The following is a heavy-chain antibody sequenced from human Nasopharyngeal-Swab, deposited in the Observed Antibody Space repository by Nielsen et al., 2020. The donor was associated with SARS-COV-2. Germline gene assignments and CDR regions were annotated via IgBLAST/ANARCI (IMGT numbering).Heavy chain of an antibody. CDR2: ISSSGSTI. V-gene: IGHV3-11*01. J-gene: IGHJ4*02. CDR3: ARVRARDGYIFDY. Sequence: GESLKISCAASGFTFSDYYMSWLRQAPGKGLEWVSYISSSGSTIYYADSVKGRFTISRDNAKNSLYLQMNSLRAEDTAVYYCARVRARDGYIFDYWGQGTLVTVSS. D-gene: IGHD5-24*01. CDR1: GFTFSDYY.